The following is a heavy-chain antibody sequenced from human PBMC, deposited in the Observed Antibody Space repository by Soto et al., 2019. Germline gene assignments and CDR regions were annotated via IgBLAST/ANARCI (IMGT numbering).Heavy chain of an antibody. Sequence: SVKVSCKASGGTFSSYAISWVRQAPGQGLEWMGGIIPIFGTANYAQKFQGRVTITADESTSTAYMELSSLRSEDTAVYYCARVTTFTNDGYYYYGMDVWGQGTTVTVSS. CDR2: IIPIFGTA. D-gene: IGHD1-1*01. V-gene: IGHV1-69*13. CDR1: GGTFSSYA. J-gene: IGHJ6*02. CDR3: ARVTTFTNDGYYYYGMDV.